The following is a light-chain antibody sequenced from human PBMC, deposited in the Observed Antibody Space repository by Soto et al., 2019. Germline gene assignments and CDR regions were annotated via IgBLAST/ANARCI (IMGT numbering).Light chain of an antibody. CDR1: QSFTTW. Sequence: DIQMTQSPSTLSVSVGDRVTITCRASQSFTTWLAWYQQKPGKAPKLLIYRTSILKNGVPSRFSGSGSGTEFTLTITSLQPDDFATYYCQEYRLYPYTFGQGTKLEIK. CDR3: QEYRLYPYT. CDR2: RTS. J-gene: IGKJ2*01. V-gene: IGKV1-5*03.